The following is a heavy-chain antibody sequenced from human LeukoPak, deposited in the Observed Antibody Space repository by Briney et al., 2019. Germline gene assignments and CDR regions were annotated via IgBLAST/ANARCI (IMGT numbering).Heavy chain of an antibody. CDR2: IYRSGST. D-gene: IGHD3-22*01. CDR1: GGSISSYY. V-gene: IGHV4-59*01. CDR3: ARVCYDSSCDY. J-gene: IGHJ4*02. Sequence: SETLSLTCTVSGGSISSYYWSWIRQPPGKGLEWIGYIYRSGSTNYNPSLKSRVTISVDTSKNQSSLKLSSVTAADTAVYYCARVCYDSSCDYWGQGTLVTVSS.